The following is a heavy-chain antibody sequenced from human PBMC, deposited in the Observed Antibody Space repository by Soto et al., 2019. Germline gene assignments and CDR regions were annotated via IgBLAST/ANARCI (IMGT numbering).Heavy chain of an antibody. CDR2: IIPIFGTA. CDR3: ARDQGRSSSSETNFVWFDP. CDR1: GGTFSSYA. D-gene: IGHD6-6*01. V-gene: IGHV1-69*01. Sequence: VKVSCKASGGTFSSYAISWVRQAPGQGLEWMGGIIPIFGTANYAQKFQGRVTITADESTSTAYMELSSLRSEDTAVYYCARDQGRSSSSETNFVWFDPWGQGTLVTVSS. J-gene: IGHJ5*02.